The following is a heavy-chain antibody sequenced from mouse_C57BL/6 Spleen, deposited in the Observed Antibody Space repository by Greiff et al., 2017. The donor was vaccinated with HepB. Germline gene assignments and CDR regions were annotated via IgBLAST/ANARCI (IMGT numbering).Heavy chain of an antibody. CDR1: GYTFTDYN. D-gene: IGHD1-1*02. CDR2: INPNNGGT. CDR3: ARSGGDAWFAY. Sequence: EVQLQQSGPELVKPGASVKIPCKASGYTFTDYNMDWVKQSHGKSLEWIGDINPNNGGTIYTQKFKGKATLTVDKSSSTAYMELRSLTSEDTAVYYCARSGGDAWFAYWGQGTLVTVSA. J-gene: IGHJ3*01. V-gene: IGHV1-18*01.